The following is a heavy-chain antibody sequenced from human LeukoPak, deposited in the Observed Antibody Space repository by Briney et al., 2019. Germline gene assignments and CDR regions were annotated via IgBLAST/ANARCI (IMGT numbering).Heavy chain of an antibody. CDR3: ARDSSYYDSSGPVTNAAFDI. Sequence: ASVKVSCKASGGTFSSYAISWVRQAPGQGLEWMGRIIPIFGTANYAQKFQGRVTITTDESTSTAYMGLSSLRSEDTAVYYCARDSSYYDSSGPVTNAAFDIWGQGTMVTVSS. CDR1: GGTFSSYA. V-gene: IGHV1-69*05. D-gene: IGHD3-22*01. CDR2: IIPIFGTA. J-gene: IGHJ3*02.